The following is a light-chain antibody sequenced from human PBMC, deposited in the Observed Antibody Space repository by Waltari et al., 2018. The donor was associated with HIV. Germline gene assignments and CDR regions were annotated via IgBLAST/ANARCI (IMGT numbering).Light chain of an antibody. V-gene: IGLV2-14*01. CDR1: TNDTSTYNF. CDR3: SSYTTRASVV. J-gene: IGLJ2*01. CDR2: EVN. Sequence: QSALTQPASVSGSPGQPITISCTRPTNDTSTYNFFSWYQQSPGGAPKLIIFEVNSRPSGISDRFSGSKSGDTASLTISGLQAEDEAVYFCSSYTTRASVVFGGGTKLTVL.